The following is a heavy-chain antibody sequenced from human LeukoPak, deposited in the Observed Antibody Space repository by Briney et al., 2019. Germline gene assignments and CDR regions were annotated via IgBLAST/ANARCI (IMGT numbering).Heavy chain of an antibody. Sequence: GGSLRLSCAASGFTVSSNYMSWVRQAPGKGLEWVSVIYSGGSTYYADSVKGRFTISRDNSKNTLYLQMNSQRAEDTAVYYCARSLRYFDWLLTDYWGQGTLVTVSS. D-gene: IGHD3-9*01. CDR2: IYSGGST. CDR3: ARSLRYFDWLLTDY. J-gene: IGHJ4*02. CDR1: GFTVSSNY. V-gene: IGHV3-66*01.